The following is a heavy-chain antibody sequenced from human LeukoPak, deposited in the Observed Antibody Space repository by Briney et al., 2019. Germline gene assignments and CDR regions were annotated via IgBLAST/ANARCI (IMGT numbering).Heavy chain of an antibody. V-gene: IGHV3-21*01. CDR2: ISSSSSYI. CDR3: ARDFNFWSGYYGFDY. Sequence: PGGSLRLSCAASGFTFSSYSMNWVRQAPGKGLEWVSSISSSSSYIYYADSVKGRFTISRDNAKNSLYLQMNSLRAEDTAVYYCARDFNFWSGYYGFDYWGQGTPVTVSS. CDR1: GFTFSSYS. D-gene: IGHD3-3*01. J-gene: IGHJ4*02.